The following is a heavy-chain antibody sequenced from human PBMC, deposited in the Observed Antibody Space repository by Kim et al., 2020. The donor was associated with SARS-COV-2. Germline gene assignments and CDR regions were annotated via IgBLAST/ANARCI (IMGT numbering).Heavy chain of an antibody. V-gene: IGHV1-46*01. CDR3: ARDILTGYPRYYFDY. J-gene: IGHJ4*02. Sequence: ASVKVSCKASGYTFTSYYMHWVRQAPGQGLEWMGIINPSGGSTSYAQKFQGRVTMTRDTSTSTVYMELSSLRSEDTAVYYCARDILTGYPRYYFDYWGQGTLVTVSS. CDR1: GYTFTSYY. D-gene: IGHD3-9*01. CDR2: INPSGGST.